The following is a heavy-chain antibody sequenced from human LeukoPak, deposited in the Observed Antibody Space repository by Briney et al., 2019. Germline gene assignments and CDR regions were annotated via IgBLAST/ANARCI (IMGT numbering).Heavy chain of an antibody. J-gene: IGHJ1*01. CDR3: AKGGWELLRGVGFQEYFQH. CDR2: IQFDGSNK. V-gene: IGHV3-30*02. D-gene: IGHD1-26*01. Sequence: GGSLRLSCAASGFTFSNYGMHWVRQAPDKGLEWVAFIQFDGSNKYYADSVKGRFTISRDNSKNTLYLQMNSLRAEDTAVYYCAKGGWELLRGVGFQEYFQHWGQGTLVTVSS. CDR1: GFTFSNYG.